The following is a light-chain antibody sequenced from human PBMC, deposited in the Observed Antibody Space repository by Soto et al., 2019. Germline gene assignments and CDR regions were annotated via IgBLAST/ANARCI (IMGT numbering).Light chain of an antibody. V-gene: IGKV1-5*03. CDR1: QSISSW. Sequence: DIQLTQSPSTLSASEGDRVTITCRASQSISSWLAWYQQKPGKAPNFLIYKTSNLESGVPSRFSGSGSGTEFTLTISSLQPDDFATYYCQYYNDYCWTFGQGTKVEIK. CDR3: QYYNDYCWT. J-gene: IGKJ1*01. CDR2: KTS.